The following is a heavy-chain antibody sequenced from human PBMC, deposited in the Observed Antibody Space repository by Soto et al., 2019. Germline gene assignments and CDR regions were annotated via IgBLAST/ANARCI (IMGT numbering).Heavy chain of an antibody. CDR3: ARDMRVSSGSYSHYYYGIDV. D-gene: IGHD1-26*01. CDR2: IYYSGST. CDR1: GGSISSYY. Sequence: PSETLSLTCTVSGGSISSYYWSWIRQPPGKGLEWIGYIYYSGSTYYNPSLKSRVTISVDTSKNQFSLKLSSVTAADTAVYYCARDMRVSSGSYSHYYYGIDVWGQGTTVTVSS. J-gene: IGHJ6*02. V-gene: IGHV4-59*12.